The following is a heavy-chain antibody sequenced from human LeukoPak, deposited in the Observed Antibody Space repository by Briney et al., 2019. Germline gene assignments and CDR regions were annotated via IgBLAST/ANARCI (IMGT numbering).Heavy chain of an antibody. J-gene: IGHJ4*02. CDR1: GFTFSSHA. CDR2: ISHDGSES. D-gene: IGHD6-6*01. V-gene: IGHV3-30-3*01. Sequence: PGGSLRLSCAASGFTFSSHAMVWVRQAPGKGLEWVSFISHDGSESFHTESVKGRFTISRDNAKNSLYLQMNSLRAEDTAVYYCATSPGLGYSSSLTGVDYWGQGTLVTVSS. CDR3: ATSPGLGYSSSLTGVDY.